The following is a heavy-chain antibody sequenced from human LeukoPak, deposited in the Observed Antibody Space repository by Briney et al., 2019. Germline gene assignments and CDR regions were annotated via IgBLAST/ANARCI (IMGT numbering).Heavy chain of an antibody. CDR1: GFIFTNYF. CDR2: IKHDGSEK. CDR3: ATERGWRNSGYYPHYFEY. V-gene: IGHV3-7*01. D-gene: IGHD3-3*01. Sequence: GGSLRLSCAASGFIFTNYFMSWVRQAPRKGLEWVASIKHDGSEKYYVDSVRGRFTISRDNTMNSLYLQMSSLRAEDTAVYYCATERGWRNSGYYPHYFEYWGQGTLVTYSS. J-gene: IGHJ4*02.